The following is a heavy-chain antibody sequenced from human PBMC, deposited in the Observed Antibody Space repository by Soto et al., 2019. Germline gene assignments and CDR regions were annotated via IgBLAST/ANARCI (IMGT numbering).Heavy chain of an antibody. J-gene: IGHJ4*02. V-gene: IGHV3-23*01. CDR1: GFTFRNYG. CDR2: ISGSGTAT. Sequence: EVQLLESGGGLVQPGKSQRLSCAASGFTFRNYGMSWVRQAPGKGLEWVSSISGSGTATYYADSVRGRFTISRDNSRNTVEVGKKSLGVEDTAIYYCARDQGASYGLYFLDKWGQGTLVPVSS. CDR3: ARDQGASYGLYFLDK. D-gene: IGHD5-18*01.